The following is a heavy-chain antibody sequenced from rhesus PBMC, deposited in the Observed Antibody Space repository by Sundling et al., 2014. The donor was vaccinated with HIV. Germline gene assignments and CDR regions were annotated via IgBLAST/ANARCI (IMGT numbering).Heavy chain of an antibody. CDR1: GFTFSIYG. CDR3: AKDQGSGWPVAFDY. CDR2: ISSDGGDT. Sequence: EGLLMESGGDLVQPGGSLRLSCAASGFTFSIYGMYWVRQAPGKGLEWISAISSDGGDTNYADSVKGRFTISRDNSKNTLSLQMDSLRPEDTAVYYCAKDQGSGWPVAFDYWGQGVLVTVSS. D-gene: IGHD6-31*01. J-gene: IGHJ4*01. V-gene: IGHV3S42*01.